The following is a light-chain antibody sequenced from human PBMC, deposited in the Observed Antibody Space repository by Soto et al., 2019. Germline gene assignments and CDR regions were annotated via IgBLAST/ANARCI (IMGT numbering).Light chain of an antibody. CDR1: QRVSSY. Sequence: EIVLSQSPATLSLSPGERATLSCRASQRVSSYLAWYQHITRQAPRILIYDASKRATGITARFSGSGSGTDFALTISSLKPEDVAVYYCQQRSNWTPTWTFGQGTNVEVK. V-gene: IGKV3-11*01. J-gene: IGKJ1*01. CDR2: DAS. CDR3: QQRSNWTPTWT.